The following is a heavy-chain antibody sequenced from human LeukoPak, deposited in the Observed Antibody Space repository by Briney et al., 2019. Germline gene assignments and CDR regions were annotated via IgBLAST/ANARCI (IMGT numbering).Heavy chain of an antibody. D-gene: IGHD2-2*02. CDR1: GYTFTSYG. Sequence: ASVKVSCKASGYTFTSYGISWVRQAPGQGLEWRGWISAYNGNTNYAQKLQGGVTMTTDTSTSTAYMELRSLRSDDTAVYYCARAVGYCSSTSCYSLDYWGQGTLVTVSS. V-gene: IGHV1-18*01. J-gene: IGHJ4*02. CDR2: ISAYNGNT. CDR3: ARAVGYCSSTSCYSLDY.